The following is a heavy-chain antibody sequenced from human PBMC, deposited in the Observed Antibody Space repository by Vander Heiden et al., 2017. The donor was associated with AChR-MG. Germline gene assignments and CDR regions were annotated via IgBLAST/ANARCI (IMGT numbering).Heavy chain of an antibody. CDR2: ISSSTSMT. Sequence: EVQLVESGGGLVQPGGSVRHSCAATGFNCRSYSMNWVRQAPGKGLGWVSYISSSTSMTYYADFVKGRFTISRDNAKNSLYLQMNSLRDEDTAVYYCARVVANKGLDYWGQGTLVTVSS. CDR1: GFNCRSYS. J-gene: IGHJ4*02. D-gene: IGHD5-12*01. CDR3: ARVVANKGLDY. V-gene: IGHV3-48*02.